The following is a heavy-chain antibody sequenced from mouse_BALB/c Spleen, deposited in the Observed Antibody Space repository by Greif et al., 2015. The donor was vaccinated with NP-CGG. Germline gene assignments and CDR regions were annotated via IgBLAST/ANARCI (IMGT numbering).Heavy chain of an antibody. CDR1: GFTFSSYG. Sequence: EVNVVESGGDLVKPGGSLKLSCAASGFTFSSYGMSWVRQTPDKRLEWVATISSGGSYTYYPDSVKGRFTISRDNAKNTLYLQMSSLKSEDTAMYYCARRVYDYDEAWFAYWGQGTLVTVSA. CDR3: ARRVYDYDEAWFAY. V-gene: IGHV5-6*01. D-gene: IGHD2-4*01. CDR2: ISSGGSYT. J-gene: IGHJ3*01.